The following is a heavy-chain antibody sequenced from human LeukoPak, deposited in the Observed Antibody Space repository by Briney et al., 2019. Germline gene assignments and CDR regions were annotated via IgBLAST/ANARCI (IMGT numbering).Heavy chain of an antibody. Sequence: PSDTVSLMCSVSGASIRSSDWRWTRLPPGKGRECLGYITYSGSANYNPSLKTRVTMSVDTSKNQFSLNLTSVTAAGTAVYYCAAVDTAMGIGEFYFDFWGQGALVTVSS. CDR1: GASIRSSD. J-gene: IGHJ4*02. CDR3: AAVDTAMGIGEFYFDF. CDR2: ITYSGSA. V-gene: IGHV4-59*07. D-gene: IGHD5-18*01.